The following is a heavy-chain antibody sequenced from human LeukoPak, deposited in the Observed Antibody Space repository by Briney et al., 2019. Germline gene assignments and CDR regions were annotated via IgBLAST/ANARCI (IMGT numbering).Heavy chain of an antibody. V-gene: IGHV3-30*02. CDR2: IRYDGSNK. Sequence: GGSLRLSCAASGFTFSSYGMHWVRQAPGKGLEWVAFIRYDGSNKYYADSVKGRFTISRDNSKNTLYLQMNNLRAEDTAVYYCAKKDSYGYHFDYWGQGTLVTVSS. CDR1: GFTFSSYG. J-gene: IGHJ4*02. D-gene: IGHD5-18*01. CDR3: AKKDSYGYHFDY.